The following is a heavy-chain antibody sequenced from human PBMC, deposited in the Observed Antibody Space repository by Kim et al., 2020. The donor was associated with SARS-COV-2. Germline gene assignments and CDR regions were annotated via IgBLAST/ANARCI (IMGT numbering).Heavy chain of an antibody. V-gene: IGHV3-30*02. D-gene: IGHD6-13*01. CDR3: AKRPSAAAGPRAYYFDY. J-gene: IGHJ4*02. Sequence: KGRFTLSRDNSKNTLYLQMNSLRVEDTAVYYCAKRPSAAAGPRAYYFDYWGQGTLVTVSS.